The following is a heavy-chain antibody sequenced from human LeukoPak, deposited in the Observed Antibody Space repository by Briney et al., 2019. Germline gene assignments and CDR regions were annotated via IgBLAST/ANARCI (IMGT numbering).Heavy chain of an antibody. CDR2: INHSGST. CDR3: ARVNTRIVVVTEVMDY. J-gene: IGHJ4*02. D-gene: IGHD2-21*02. V-gene: IGHV4-34*01. Sequence: SETLSLTCAVYGGSFSGYYWGWIRQPPGKGLEWIGEINHSGSTNYNPSLKSRVTISVDTSKNQFSLKLSSVTAADTAVYYCARVNTRIVVVTEVMDYWGQGTLVTVSS. CDR1: GGSFSGYY.